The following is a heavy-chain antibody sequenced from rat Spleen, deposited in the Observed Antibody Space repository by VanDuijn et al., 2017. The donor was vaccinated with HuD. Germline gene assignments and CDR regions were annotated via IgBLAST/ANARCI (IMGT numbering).Heavy chain of an antibody. CDR1: GFSLTNYS. CDR3: TRDGYSSYGIMDA. D-gene: IGHD1-2*01. V-gene: IGHV2-45*01. CDR2: MWRSGST. J-gene: IGHJ4*01. Sequence: QVQLMESGPGLVQPSETLSLTCTVSGFSLTNYSVHWVRQSPGKGLEWVGVMWRSGSTEYNSALKSRLSISRDTSKNQVFLKMNSLQTDDTGTYYCTRDGYSSYGIMDAWGQGASVTVSS.